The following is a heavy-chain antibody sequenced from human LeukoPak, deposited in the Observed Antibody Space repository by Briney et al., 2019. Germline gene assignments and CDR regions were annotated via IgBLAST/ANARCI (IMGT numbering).Heavy chain of an antibody. Sequence: SGGSLRLSCAASGFTFTSYAMSWVRQAPGKGLEWVSAISGSGGSTYYADSVKGRFTISRDNSKNTLYLQMNSLRAEDTAVYYCAKRVYYDSSGYFDYWGRGTLVTVSS. CDR1: GFTFTSYA. CDR2: ISGSGGST. V-gene: IGHV3-23*01. CDR3: AKRVYYDSSGYFDY. J-gene: IGHJ4*02. D-gene: IGHD3-22*01.